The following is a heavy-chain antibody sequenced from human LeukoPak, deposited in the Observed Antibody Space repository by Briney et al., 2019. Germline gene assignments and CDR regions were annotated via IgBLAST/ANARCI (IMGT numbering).Heavy chain of an antibody. J-gene: IGHJ4*02. D-gene: IGHD6-13*01. CDR3: ARDVAAPGGVYFDY. V-gene: IGHV3-66*01. Sequence: GGSLRLSCAASGFTVSSNSMSWVRQAPGKGLVWVSVIYTGCTTYYADSVKGRFTISRDNSKNTLYLQMNSLRAEDTAVYYCARDVAAPGGVYFDYWGQGTLVTVSS. CDR1: GFTVSSNS. CDR2: IYTGCTT.